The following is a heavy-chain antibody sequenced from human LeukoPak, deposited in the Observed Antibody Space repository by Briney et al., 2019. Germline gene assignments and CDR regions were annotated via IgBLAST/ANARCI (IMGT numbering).Heavy chain of an antibody. D-gene: IGHD5-18*01. V-gene: IGHV1-69*01. Sequence: SLKVSCKASGCTFSSYAISWVRQAPGQGLEWMGGIIPIFGTANYAQKFQGRVTITADESTSTAYMELSSLRSEDTAVYYCARPNEDRGYSYGYNYWGQGTLVTVSS. CDR3: ARPNEDRGYSYGYNY. J-gene: IGHJ4*02. CDR2: IIPIFGTA. CDR1: GCTFSSYA.